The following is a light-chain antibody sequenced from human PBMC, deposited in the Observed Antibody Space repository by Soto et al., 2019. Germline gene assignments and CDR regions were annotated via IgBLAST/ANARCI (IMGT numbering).Light chain of an antibody. Sequence: QSALTQPPSASGSPGQSVTISCIGTSSDVGGYNYVSWYQQHPGKAPKLIISEVSKRPSGVPDRFSGSKSGNTASLTISGLQAEDEADYYCTSHTASSTWVFGGGTKLTVL. CDR2: EVS. CDR3: TSHTASSTWV. J-gene: IGLJ3*02. V-gene: IGLV2-8*01. CDR1: SSDVGGYNY.